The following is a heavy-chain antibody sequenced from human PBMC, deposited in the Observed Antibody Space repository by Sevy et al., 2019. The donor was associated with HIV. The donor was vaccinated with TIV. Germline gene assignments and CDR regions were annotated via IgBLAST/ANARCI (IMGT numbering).Heavy chain of an antibody. D-gene: IGHD5-12*01. Sequence: GGSLRLSCAASGFTFSIYAMHWVRQAPGKGLEWVAVISYDGSNKYYADSVKGRFTISRDNSRNTLYLQMNSLRAEDTALYYCARGGFVDIVVTNYYYCMDVWGQGTTVTVSS. J-gene: IGHJ6*02. CDR3: ARGGFVDIVVTNYYYCMDV. V-gene: IGHV3-30*04. CDR2: ISYDGSNK. CDR1: GFTFSIYA.